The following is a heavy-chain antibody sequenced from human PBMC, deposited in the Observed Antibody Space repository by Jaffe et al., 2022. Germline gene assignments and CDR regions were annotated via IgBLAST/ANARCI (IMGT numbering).Heavy chain of an antibody. Sequence: QVQLQESGPGLVKPSQTLSLTCTVSGGSISSGSYYWSWIRQPAGKGLEWIGRIYTSGSTNYNPSLKSRVTISVDTSKNQFSLKLSSVTAADTAVYYCARDLRLLRYFDSYFDYWGQGTLVTVSS. CDR2: IYTSGST. CDR3: ARDLRLLRYFDSYFDY. J-gene: IGHJ4*02. V-gene: IGHV4-61*02. CDR1: GGSISSGSYY. D-gene: IGHD3-9*01.